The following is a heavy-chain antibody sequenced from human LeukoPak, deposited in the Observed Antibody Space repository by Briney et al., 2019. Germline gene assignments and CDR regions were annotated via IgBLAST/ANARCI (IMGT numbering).Heavy chain of an antibody. CDR2: IWYDGSNK. V-gene: IGHV3-33*01. J-gene: IGHJ4*02. CDR1: GFTFRNYG. CDR3: ARLSSTSCYTCDY. D-gene: IGHD2-2*02. Sequence: GGSLRLSCGASGFTFRNYGMHWVRQAPGKGLEWVAVIWYDGSNKYYADSVKGRFTISRDNSKNTLYLQMNSLRAEDTAVYYCARLSSTSCYTCDYWGQGTLVTVSS.